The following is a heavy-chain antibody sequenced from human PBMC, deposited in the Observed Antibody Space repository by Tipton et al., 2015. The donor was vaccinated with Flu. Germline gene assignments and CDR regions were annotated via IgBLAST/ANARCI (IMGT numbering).Heavy chain of an antibody. V-gene: IGHV3-53*01. CDR2: IYSGGST. CDR3: ARAPPRSYLGAFDI. Sequence: QLVQSGGGLIQPGGSLRLSCAASGFTVSSNYMSWVRQAPGRGLEWVSVIYSGGSTYYADSAKGRFSISRDNSKNTLYLQMNSLRVEDTAVYYCARAPPRSYLGAFDIWGQGTMVTVSS. J-gene: IGHJ3*02. D-gene: IGHD1-26*01. CDR1: GFTVSSNY.